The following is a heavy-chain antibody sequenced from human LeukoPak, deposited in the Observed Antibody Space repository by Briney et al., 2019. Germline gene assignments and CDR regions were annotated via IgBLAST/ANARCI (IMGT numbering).Heavy chain of an antibody. CDR3: AKDVDYYDSSFDFDY. J-gene: IGHJ4*02. CDR1: GFTSSSYA. CDR2: ISGSGGST. D-gene: IGHD3-22*01. V-gene: IGHV3-23*01. Sequence: GGSLRLSCAASGFTSSSYAMSWVRQAPGKGLEWVSAISGSGGSTYYADSVKGRFTISRDKSKNTLYMQMNSLRAEDTAVYYCAKDVDYYDSSFDFDYWGQGTLVTVSS.